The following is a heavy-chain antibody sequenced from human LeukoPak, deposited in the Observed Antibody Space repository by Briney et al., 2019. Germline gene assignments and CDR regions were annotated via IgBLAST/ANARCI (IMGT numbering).Heavy chain of an antibody. V-gene: IGHV4-34*01. CDR1: GGSFSGYY. CDR3: AVGVPGDY. D-gene: IGHD1-26*01. Sequence: SETLSLTCAVYGGSFSGYYWSWIRQPPGKGLEWIGEINHSGSTNYNPSLKSRVTISVDTSKNQFSLKLSSVTTADTAVYYCAVGVPGDYWGQGTLVTVSS. J-gene: IGHJ4*02. CDR2: INHSGST.